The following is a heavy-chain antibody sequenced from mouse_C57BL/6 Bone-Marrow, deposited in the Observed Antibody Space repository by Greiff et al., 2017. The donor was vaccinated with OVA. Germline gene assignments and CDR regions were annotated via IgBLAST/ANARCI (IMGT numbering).Heavy chain of an antibody. V-gene: IGHV1-26*01. CDR3: ARPWDY. Sequence: EVQLQQSGPELVKPGASVKISCKASGYTFTDYYMNWVKQSHGKSLEWIGDINPNNGGTSYNQKFKGKATLTVDKSSSTAYMELRSLTSEDSAVYYCARPWDYWGQGTTLTVSS. CDR1: GYTFTDYY. J-gene: IGHJ2*01. CDR2: INPNNGGT.